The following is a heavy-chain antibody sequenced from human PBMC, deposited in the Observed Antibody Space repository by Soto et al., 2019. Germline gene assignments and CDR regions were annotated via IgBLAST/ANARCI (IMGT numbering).Heavy chain of an antibody. V-gene: IGHV4-31*03. CDR2: IYYSGST. J-gene: IGHJ3*02. CDR3: ARDRMVRGVMDAFDI. Sequence: QVQLQESGPGLVKPSQTLSLTCTVSGGPISSGGYYWSWIRQHPGKGLEWIGYIYYSGSTYYNPSLKSRVTISVDTSKNQFSLKLSSVTAADTAVYYCARDRMVRGVMDAFDIWGQGTMVTVSS. D-gene: IGHD3-10*01. CDR1: GGPISSGGYY.